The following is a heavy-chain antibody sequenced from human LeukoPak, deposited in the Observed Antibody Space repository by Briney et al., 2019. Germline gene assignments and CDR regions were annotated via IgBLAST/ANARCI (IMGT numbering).Heavy chain of an antibody. Sequence: PGGSLRLSCAASGFTVSGNYMSWVRQAPGKGLEWVSIIYSGGTTYYADSVKGRFIISRDISKNTFYLQMNSLRVEDTAVFYCARALPAASHTSFDYWGQGTLVTVSS. J-gene: IGHJ4*02. CDR2: IYSGGTT. CDR3: ARALPAASHTSFDY. D-gene: IGHD2-2*01. V-gene: IGHV3-66*01. CDR1: GFTVSGNY.